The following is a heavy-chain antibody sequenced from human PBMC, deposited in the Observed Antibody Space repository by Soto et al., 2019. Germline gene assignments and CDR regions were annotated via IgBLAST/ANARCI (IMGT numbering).Heavy chain of an antibody. J-gene: IGHJ6*02. CDR1: GDVFRSYG. Sequence: CKASGDVFRSYGINWVRQAPGQGLEWMGGIIPISGTTNYAQKFQGRVAITADESTDTVYMELSRLRSEDTAVYFCARVRCFNGLCHTADYGMDVWGQGTTVTVSS. V-gene: IGHV1-69*01. CDR3: ARVRCFNGLCHTADYGMDV. CDR2: IIPISGTT. D-gene: IGHD2-8*01.